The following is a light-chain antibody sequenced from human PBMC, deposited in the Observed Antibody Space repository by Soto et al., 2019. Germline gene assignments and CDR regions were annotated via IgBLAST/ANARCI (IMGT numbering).Light chain of an antibody. CDR1: QSVSTN. V-gene: IGKV3-15*01. CDR3: QHYSSWPT. CDR2: GAS. Sequence: EIVMTQSPATLSVSPGEGATLSCRASQSVSTNLAWYQQKPGQAPRLLIFGASTRATGIPARFSGSGSGTEFTLTIRSLQSEDSALYYCQHYSSWPTFGPGTKVDVK. J-gene: IGKJ3*01.